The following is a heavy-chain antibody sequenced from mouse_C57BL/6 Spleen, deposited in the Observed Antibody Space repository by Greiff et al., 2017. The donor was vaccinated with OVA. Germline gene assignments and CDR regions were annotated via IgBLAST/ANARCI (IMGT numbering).Heavy chain of an antibody. CDR2: FYPGSGSI. CDR3: ARHEDYYGSSPHWYFDV. D-gene: IGHD1-1*01. V-gene: IGHV1-62-2*01. Sequence: QVQLQQSGAELVKPGASVKLSCKASGYTFTEYTIHWVKQRSGQGLEWIGWFYPGSGSIKYNEKFKDKATLTADKSSSTVYMELSRLTSEDSAVYFCARHEDYYGSSPHWYFDVWGTGTTVTVSS. CDR1: GYTFTEYT. J-gene: IGHJ1*03.